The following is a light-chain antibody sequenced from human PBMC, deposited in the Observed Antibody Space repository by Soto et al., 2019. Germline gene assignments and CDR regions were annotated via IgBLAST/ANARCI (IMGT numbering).Light chain of an antibody. J-gene: IGKJ2*01. CDR2: GAS. CDR3: QQFGSSIPHT. CDR1: QVIGSRY. Sequence: EIVMTQSPGTLSLYPGERATISCRASQVIGSRYLAWYHQKSGQAPRLLIYGASSRATGIPDRFSGSGSGTDFTLTISRLEPEDLGVYYCQQFGSSIPHTFGQGTKLEIK. V-gene: IGKV3-20*01.